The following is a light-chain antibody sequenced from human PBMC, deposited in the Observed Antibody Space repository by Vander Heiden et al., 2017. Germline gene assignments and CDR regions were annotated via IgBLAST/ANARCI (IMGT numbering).Light chain of an antibody. CDR3: VLYMGSGTWV. V-gene: IGLV8-61*01. Sequence: QTVVTQEPSFSVSPGGTVTPTCGLSSASVSTSYYPSWYQTTPCQAPRTRIYSTNSRASGVPDRFSGSILGNKAARTITGAQADDESDYYWVLYMGSGTWVSGGGTKLTVL. J-gene: IGLJ2*01. CDR2: STN. CDR1: SASVSTSYY.